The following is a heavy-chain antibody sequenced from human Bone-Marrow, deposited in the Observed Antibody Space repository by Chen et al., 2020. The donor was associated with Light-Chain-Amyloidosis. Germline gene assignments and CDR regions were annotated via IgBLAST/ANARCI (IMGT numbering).Heavy chain of an antibody. J-gene: IGHJ4*02. CDR3: AKDYDFWSGLLEY. CDR2: ISYDGSNK. V-gene: IGHV3-30*18. Sequence: QVQLVESGGGVVQPGRSLRLSCAASGFTFSSYGMHWVRQAPGKGLEWVAVISYDGSNKYYADSVKGRFTISRDNSKNTLYLQMNSLRAEDTAVYYCAKDYDFWSGLLEYWGQGTLVTVSS. D-gene: IGHD3-3*01. CDR1: GFTFSSYG.